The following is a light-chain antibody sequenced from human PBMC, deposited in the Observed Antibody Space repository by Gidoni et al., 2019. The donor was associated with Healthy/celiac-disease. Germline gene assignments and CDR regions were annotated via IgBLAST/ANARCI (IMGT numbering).Light chain of an antibody. Sequence: DIQMSQSPSSLSASLGDRVTITCRASQSISSYLNWYQQKPGKAPKLLIYAASSLQSGVPSRFSGSGSGTDFTLTISSLQPEDVATYYCQQSYSTPQDSFGEGTKLEIK. CDR3: QQSYSTPQDS. CDR2: AAS. J-gene: IGKJ2*03. V-gene: IGKV1-39*01. CDR1: QSISSY.